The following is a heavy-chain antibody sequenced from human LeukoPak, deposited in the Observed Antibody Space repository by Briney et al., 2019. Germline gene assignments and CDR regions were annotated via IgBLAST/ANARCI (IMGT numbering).Heavy chain of an antibody. J-gene: IGHJ4*02. V-gene: IGHV3-11*04. CDR3: ARGYYYGSGSWDY. D-gene: IGHD3-10*01. Sequence: GGSLRLSCAGSGFTFRDYYMSWIRQAPGKGVEWVSYISSSGSTIYDADSVKGRFTISRDNAKNSLYLQMNSLRAEDTAVYYCARGYYYGSGSWDYWGQGTLVTVSS. CDR2: ISSSGSTI. CDR1: GFTFRDYY.